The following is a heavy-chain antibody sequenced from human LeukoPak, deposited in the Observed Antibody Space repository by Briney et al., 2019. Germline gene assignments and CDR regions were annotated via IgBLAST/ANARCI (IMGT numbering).Heavy chain of an antibody. J-gene: IGHJ4*02. V-gene: IGHV3-30*03. D-gene: IGHD2-21*01. CDR2: ISYDGSNK. Sequence: GRSLRLSCAASGFTFSSYGMHWVRQAPGKGLEWVAVISYDGSNKYYADSVKGRFTISRDNSKNTLYLQMNSLRAEDTAVYYCATSRREIVGDWGQGTLVTVSS. CDR1: GFTFSSYG. CDR3: ATSRREIVGD.